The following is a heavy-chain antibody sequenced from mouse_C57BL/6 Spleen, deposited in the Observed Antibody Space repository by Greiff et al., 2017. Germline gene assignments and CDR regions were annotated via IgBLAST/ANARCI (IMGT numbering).Heavy chain of an antibody. CDR3: AREGLGRDYFDD. J-gene: IGHJ2*01. V-gene: IGHV1-55*01. Sequence: QVQLQQPGAELVKPGASVKMSCKASGYTFTSYWITWVKQRPGQGLEWIGDIYPGSGSTNYNEKFKSKATLTVDTSSSTAYMQLSSLTSEDSAVYYCAREGLGRDYFDDWGQGTTLTVSS. CDR1: GYTFTSYW. CDR2: IYPGSGST. D-gene: IGHD4-1*01.